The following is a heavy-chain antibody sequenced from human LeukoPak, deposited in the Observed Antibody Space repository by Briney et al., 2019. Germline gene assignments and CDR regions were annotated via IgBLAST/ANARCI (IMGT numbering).Heavy chain of an antibody. V-gene: IGHV5-51*01. D-gene: IGHD7-27*01. CDR1: GYSFTSYW. Sequence: PGESLKISCXGSGYSFTSYWIGWVRQMPGKGLKWMGIIYPGDSDTRYSPSFQGQVTISADKSISTAYLQWSSLKASDTAMYYCARLGKTTGDWGGCWGQGTLVTVSS. J-gene: IGHJ4*02. CDR3: ARLGKTTGDWGGC. CDR2: IYPGDSDT.